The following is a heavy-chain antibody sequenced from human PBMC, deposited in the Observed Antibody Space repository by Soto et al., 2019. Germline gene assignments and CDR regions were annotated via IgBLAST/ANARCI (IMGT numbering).Heavy chain of an antibody. V-gene: IGHV5-51*01. J-gene: IGHJ5*02. D-gene: IGHD6-6*01. CDR2: IYPGDSDT. Sequence: PGESLKISCKASGYSFTSYWIAWVRQVPGKGLEWMGIIYPGDSDTRYSPSFQGQVTISADKSISTAYLQWSSLTASDTAIYYCARQGGIANRRNWLDPWGQGTPVTVSS. CDR3: ARQGGIANRRNWLDP. CDR1: GYSFTSYW.